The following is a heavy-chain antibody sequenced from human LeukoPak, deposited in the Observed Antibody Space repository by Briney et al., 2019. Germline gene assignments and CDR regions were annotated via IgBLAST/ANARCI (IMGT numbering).Heavy chain of an antibody. CDR1: GGSISSGDYY. J-gene: IGHJ4*02. CDR2: IYYSGST. V-gene: IGHV4-30-4*01. Sequence: SETLSPTCTVSGGSISSGDYYWSWIRQPPGKGLEWIGYIYYSGSTYYNPSLKSRVTISVDTSKNQFSLKLSSVTAADTAVYYCARAQEYCSGGSCLLYYFDYWGQGTLVTVSS. CDR3: ARAQEYCSGGSCLLYYFDY. D-gene: IGHD2-15*01.